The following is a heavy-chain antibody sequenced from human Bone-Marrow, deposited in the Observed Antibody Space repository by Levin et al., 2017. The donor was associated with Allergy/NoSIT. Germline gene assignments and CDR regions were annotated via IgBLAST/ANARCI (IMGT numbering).Heavy chain of an antibody. CDR1: GFTFSNYW. V-gene: IGHV3-74*01. Sequence: GESLKISCAASGFTFSNYWMHWVRQAPGKGLVWVSRINSDGSSTSYADSVKGRFTISRDNAKNTLYLQMNSLRAEDTAVYYCATPIDSYYYDNSGDLGYWGLGTLVTVSS. J-gene: IGHJ4*02. D-gene: IGHD3-22*01. CDR2: INSDGSST. CDR3: ATPIDSYYYDNSGDLGY.